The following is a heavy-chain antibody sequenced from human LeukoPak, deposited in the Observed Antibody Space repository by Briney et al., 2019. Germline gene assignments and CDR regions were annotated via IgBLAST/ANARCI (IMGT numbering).Heavy chain of an antibody. CDR2: INPNSGGT. V-gene: IGHV1-2*02. CDR3: AREGVDTAMVMDY. Sequence: ASVKVSCKASGYTFTGYYMHWVRQAPGQGLERMGWINPNSGGTNYAQKFQGRVTMTRDTSISTAYMELSRLRSDDTAVYYCAREGVDTAMVMDYWGQGTLVTVSS. J-gene: IGHJ4*02. CDR1: GYTFTGYY. D-gene: IGHD5-18*01.